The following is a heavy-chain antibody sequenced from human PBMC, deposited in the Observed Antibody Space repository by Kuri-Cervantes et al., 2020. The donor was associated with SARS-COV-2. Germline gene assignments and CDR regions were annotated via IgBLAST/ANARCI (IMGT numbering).Heavy chain of an antibody. J-gene: IGHJ4*02. CDR3: VRHKAAAGIVAPD. CDR2: VSWNGSRT. Sequence: GGSLRLSCAASGFTFSNSDMNWVRQAPGKGLEWVSGVSWNGSRTHYADSVKGRFIISRDNSRNFLYQQMNSPRPEDMAVYYCVRHKAAAGIVAPDWGQGTLVTVSS. D-gene: IGHD6-13*01. CDR1: GFTFSNSD. V-gene: IGHV3-19*01.